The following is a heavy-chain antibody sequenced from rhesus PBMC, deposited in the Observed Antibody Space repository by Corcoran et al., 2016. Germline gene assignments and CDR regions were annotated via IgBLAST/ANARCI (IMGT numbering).Heavy chain of an antibody. Sequence: EVQLVESGGGLVQPGGSLRLSCAASGFTFSSTRKNWIRQAPGKSMEWVADIKDDGSEKYYVDSVKARFTISRDNAKNSLYLQRNSLRAEDTAVYYCVGSFEYFEFWGQGALVTVSS. V-gene: IGHV3S35*01. J-gene: IGHJ1*01. CDR2: IKDDGSEK. CDR3: VGSFEYFEF. D-gene: IGHD2-39*01. CDR1: GFTFSSTR.